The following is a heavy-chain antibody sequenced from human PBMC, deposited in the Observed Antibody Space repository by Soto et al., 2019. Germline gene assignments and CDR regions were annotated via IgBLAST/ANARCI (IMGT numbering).Heavy chain of an antibody. CDR1: GYTFTGYY. D-gene: IGHD3-16*01. V-gene: IGHV1-2*02. J-gene: IGHJ4*02. CDR2: INPSSGGT. Sequence: ASLKVSCKASGYTFTGYYMHWVRQAPGQGREWMGWINPSSGGTNYAQKFQGRVAMTRDTSISTAYMELSRLRSDDTAVYYCARERSGGPGLDFDYRGQGTLVTVSS. CDR3: ARERSGGPGLDFDY.